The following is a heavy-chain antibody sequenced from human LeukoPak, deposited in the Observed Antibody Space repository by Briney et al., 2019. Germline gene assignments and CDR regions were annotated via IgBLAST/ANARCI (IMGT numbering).Heavy chain of an antibody. J-gene: IGHJ4*01. Sequence: PSETLSLTCTVSGGSISSYYWSWSRQPPGKGLEWIAYIYYSGSTDYNPSLKSRITKSVETSKNQFSLKLTSVTAADTAVYYCARHSIYYHNSGYSDHFDCWGHGILVSVSS. V-gene: IGHV4-59*08. CDR2: IYYSGST. CDR1: GGSISSYY. D-gene: IGHD3-22*01. CDR3: ARHSIYYHNSGYSDHFDC.